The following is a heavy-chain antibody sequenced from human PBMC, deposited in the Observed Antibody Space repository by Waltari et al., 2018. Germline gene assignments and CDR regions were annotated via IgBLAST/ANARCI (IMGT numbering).Heavy chain of an antibody. Sequence: QLQLQESGPGLVKPSETLSLTCTVSGGSISSSSYYWGWIRQPPGKGLEWIGSIYYSGSAYYNPSLKSRVTISVDTSKNQFSLKLGSVTAADTAVYYCASLSVQGGRGSYVDYWGQGTLVTVSS. CDR1: GGSISSSSYY. V-gene: IGHV4-39*07. D-gene: IGHD3-10*01. CDR3: ASLSVQGGRGSYVDY. CDR2: IYYSGSA. J-gene: IGHJ4*02.